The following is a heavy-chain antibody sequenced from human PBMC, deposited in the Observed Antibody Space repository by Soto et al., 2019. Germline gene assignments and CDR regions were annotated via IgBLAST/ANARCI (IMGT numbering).Heavy chain of an antibody. J-gene: IGHJ5*02. CDR3: ARRIAARPKMGFWFDP. CDR2: MNPNSGNT. CDR1: GYTFTSYD. V-gene: IGHV1-8*01. D-gene: IGHD6-6*01. Sequence: ASVKVSCKASGYTFTSYDINWVRQATGQGLEWMGWMNPNSGNTGYAQKFQGRVTMTRNTSISTAYMELSSLRSEDTAVYYCARRIAARPKMGFWFDPWGQGTLVTVSS.